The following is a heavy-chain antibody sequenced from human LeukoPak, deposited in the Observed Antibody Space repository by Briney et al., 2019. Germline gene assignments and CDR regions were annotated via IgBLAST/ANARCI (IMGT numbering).Heavy chain of an antibody. CDR1: GFNFANHA. V-gene: IGHV3-23*01. J-gene: IGHJ4*02. D-gene: IGHD2-21*02. CDR2: ISGGGDIA. CDR3: VREDTPATANY. Sequence: PGGSLRLSCAPSGFNFANHAMSWVRQTPGKGLEWVSAISGGGDIAYYADSVTGRFTISRDNSKDTLFLQMHSLRPGDTAVYYCVREDTPATANYWGQGTLVTISS.